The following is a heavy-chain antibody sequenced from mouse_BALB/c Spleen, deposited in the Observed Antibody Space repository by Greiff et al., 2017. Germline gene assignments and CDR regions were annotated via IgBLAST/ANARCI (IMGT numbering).Heavy chain of an antibody. CDR2: IDPANGNT. CDR3: ARGAMISAWFAY. D-gene: IGHD2-4*01. J-gene: IGHJ3*01. CDR1: GFNIKDTY. V-gene: IGHV14-3*02. Sequence: EVQLQQSGAELVKPGASVKLSCTASGFNIKDTYMHWVKQRPEQGLEWIGRIDPANGNTKYDPKFQGKATITADTSSNTAYLQLSSLTSEDTAVYYCARGAMISAWFAYWGQGTLVTVSA.